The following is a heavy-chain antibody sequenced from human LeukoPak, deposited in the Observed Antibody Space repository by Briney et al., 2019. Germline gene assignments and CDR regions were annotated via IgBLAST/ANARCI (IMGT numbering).Heavy chain of an antibody. CDR3: TSGPTRSYQLLLMKY. J-gene: IGHJ4*02. Sequence: GGSLRLSCAASGFTFSNYAMSWVRQAPGKGLESVSAISGSGGSTYYADSVKGRFTISRDNSKNTLYLQMNSLKTEDTAVYYCTSGPTRSYQLLLMKYWGQGTLVTVSS. CDR2: ISGSGGST. CDR1: GFTFSNYA. D-gene: IGHD2-2*01. V-gene: IGHV3-23*01.